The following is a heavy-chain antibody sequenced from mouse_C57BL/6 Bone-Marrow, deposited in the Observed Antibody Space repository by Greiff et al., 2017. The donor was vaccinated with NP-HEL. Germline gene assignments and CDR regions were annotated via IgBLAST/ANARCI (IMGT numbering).Heavy chain of an antibody. Sequence: QVQLQQPGAELVKPGASVKLSCKASGYTFTSYWMHWVKQRPGQGLEWIGMIHPNSGSTNYNEKFKSKATLTVDKSSSTAYMQLSSLTSEDSAVYYCARSIYYGNYDVDVWGTGTTVTVSS. CDR3: ARSIYYGNYDVDV. CDR2: IHPNSGST. J-gene: IGHJ1*03. V-gene: IGHV1-64*01. CDR1: GYTFTSYW. D-gene: IGHD2-1*01.